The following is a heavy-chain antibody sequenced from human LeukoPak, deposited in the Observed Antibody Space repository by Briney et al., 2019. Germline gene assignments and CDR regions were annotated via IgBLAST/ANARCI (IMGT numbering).Heavy chain of an antibody. CDR1: GFTFSNTW. V-gene: IGHV3-74*03. Sequence: GGSLRLSCAASGFTFSNTWMHWVRQAPGKGLVWVSRIHSDGISTTYADSVKGRFTISRDNAKNTLYLQMNSLRAEDTAVCYCARDRYYVPDYWGQGTLVTVSS. CDR2: IHSDGIST. J-gene: IGHJ4*02. CDR3: ARDRYYVPDY. D-gene: IGHD3-10*02.